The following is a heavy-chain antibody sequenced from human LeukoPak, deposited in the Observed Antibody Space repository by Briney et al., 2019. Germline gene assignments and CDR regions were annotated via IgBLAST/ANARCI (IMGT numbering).Heavy chain of an antibody. CDR3: ARDSWIQLWLVWIYYHYYMDV. Sequence: GGSLRLSCAASGFTFSSYSMNWVRQAPGKGLEWVSSISSSSSYIYYADSVKGRFTISRDNAKNSLYLQMNSLRAEDTAVYYCARDSWIQLWLVWIYYHYYMDVWGKGTTVTVSS. CDR2: ISSSSSYI. D-gene: IGHD5-18*01. J-gene: IGHJ6*03. CDR1: GFTFSSYS. V-gene: IGHV3-21*01.